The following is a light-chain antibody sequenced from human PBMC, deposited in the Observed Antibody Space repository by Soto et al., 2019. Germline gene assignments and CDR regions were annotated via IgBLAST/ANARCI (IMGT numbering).Light chain of an antibody. Sequence: QSVLAQPASVSGSPGQSITISCTGTSSDVGAYDAVSWYQQYPDKAPQVIIYRGTKRPSGVSSRFSGSVSGNTASLTVSGLQSEDEAEYFCCSSAPESTYVFGTGTKVTVL. V-gene: IGLV2-23*01. J-gene: IGLJ1*01. CDR1: SSDVGAYDA. CDR2: RGT. CDR3: CSSAPESTYV.